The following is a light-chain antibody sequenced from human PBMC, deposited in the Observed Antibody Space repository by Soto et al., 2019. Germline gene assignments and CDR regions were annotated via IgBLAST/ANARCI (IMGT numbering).Light chain of an antibody. J-gene: IGLJ3*02. Sequence: QSVLTQPPSASGTPGQRVTISCSGSSSNIGSNTVNWYQQLPGTAPKLLIYGNSQRPSGVPDRFSGSKSGTSASLAISGLQSEDEGDYYCAAWDDSLNGQMFGGGTKVTVL. CDR3: AAWDDSLNGQM. CDR2: GNS. V-gene: IGLV1-44*01. CDR1: SSNIGSNT.